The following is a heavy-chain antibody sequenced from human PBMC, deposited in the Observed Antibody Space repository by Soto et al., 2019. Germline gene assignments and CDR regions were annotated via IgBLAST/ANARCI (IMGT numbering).Heavy chain of an antibody. CDR1: GFTFSSYW. V-gene: IGHV3-7*01. CDR2: IKQDGSEK. Sequence: PGGSLRLSCSASGFTFSSYWMSWVRQAPGKGLEWVANIKQDGSEKYYVDSVKGRFTISRDNAKNSLYLQMNSLRAEDTAVYYCARERAVANDAFDIWGQGTMVTVSS. CDR3: ARERAVANDAFDI. J-gene: IGHJ3*02. D-gene: IGHD6-19*01.